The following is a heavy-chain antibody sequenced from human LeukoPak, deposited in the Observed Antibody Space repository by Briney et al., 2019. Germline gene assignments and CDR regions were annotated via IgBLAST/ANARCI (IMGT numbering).Heavy chain of an antibody. CDR3: AKDNSYGQIDY. CDR2: ISWNSGSI. D-gene: IGHD5-18*01. Sequence: GGSLRLSCAASGSTFDDYAMHWVRQAPGKGLEWVSGISWNSGSIGYADSVKGRFTISRDNAKNSLYLQMNSLRAEDTALYYCAKDNSYGQIDYWGQGTLVTVSS. CDR1: GSTFDDYA. V-gene: IGHV3-9*01. J-gene: IGHJ4*02.